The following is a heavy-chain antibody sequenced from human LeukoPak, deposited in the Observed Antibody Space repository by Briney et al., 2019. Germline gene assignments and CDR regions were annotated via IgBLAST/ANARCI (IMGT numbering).Heavy chain of an antibody. CDR1: GFTFSSSA. D-gene: IGHD4-17*01. Sequence: GGSLRLSCAASGFTFSSSAMTWVRQAPGKGLEWVSLISGSGGNTYYADSVKGRFTISRDNSKNTLYLQMNSLRAEDTAVYYCARDHPPTVTRYFDLWGRGTLVTVSS. CDR3: ARDHPPTVTRYFDL. J-gene: IGHJ2*01. CDR2: ISGSGGNT. V-gene: IGHV3-23*01.